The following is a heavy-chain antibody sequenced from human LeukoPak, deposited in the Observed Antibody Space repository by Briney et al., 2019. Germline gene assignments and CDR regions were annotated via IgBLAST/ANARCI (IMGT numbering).Heavy chain of an antibody. V-gene: IGHV4-38-2*02. J-gene: IGHJ4*02. D-gene: IGHD4-17*01. CDR1: GYSISSGYY. Sequence: SETQSLTCTVSGYSISSGYYWGWIRQPPGKGLEWIGSIYHSGSVYFDPSLKSRVTISVDTSNNQFSLKLSSVTAADTAVYYCASTITVTTDYWGQGTLVTVSS. CDR2: IYHSGSV. CDR3: ASTITVTTDY.